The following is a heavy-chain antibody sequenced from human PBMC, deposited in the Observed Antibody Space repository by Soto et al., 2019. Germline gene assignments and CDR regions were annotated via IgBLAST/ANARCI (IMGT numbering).Heavy chain of an antibody. CDR3: TRGAGPPWFDP. CDR1: GGPISLYF. J-gene: IGHJ5*02. Sequence: QVQLQESGPGLVKPSETLSLTCTVSGGPISLYFWSWIRQPAGKGLEWIGRISTSGGTNYNPSLESRVTMSVDKSKNQFSLKLSSVTAADTAVYYCTRGAGPPWFDPWGQGTLVTVSS. CDR2: ISTSGGT. V-gene: IGHV4-4*07.